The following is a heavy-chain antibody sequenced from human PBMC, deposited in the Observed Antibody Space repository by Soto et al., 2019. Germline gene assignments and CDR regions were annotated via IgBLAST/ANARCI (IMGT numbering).Heavy chain of an antibody. D-gene: IGHD6-19*01. CDR2: ISYDGSNK. J-gene: IGHJ4*02. CDR3: ASSRLSIAVAVAFDY. CDR1: GFTFSSYA. Sequence: GGSLRLSCAASGFTFSSYAMHWVRQAPGKGLEWVAVISYDGSNKYYADSVKGRFTISRDNSKNTLYLQMNSLRAEDTAVYYCASSRLSIAVAVAFDYWGQGTLVTVSS. V-gene: IGHV3-30-3*01.